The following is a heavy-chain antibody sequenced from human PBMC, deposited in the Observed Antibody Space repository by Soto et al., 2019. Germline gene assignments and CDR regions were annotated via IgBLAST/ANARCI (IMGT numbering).Heavy chain of an antibody. D-gene: IGHD3-3*01. J-gene: IGHJ4*02. CDR2: ISGSGGST. Sequence: PGGSLRLSCAAPGFTFRSYAMSWVRQAPGKGLEWVSTISGSGGSTYYADSVKGRFTISRDNSKNTLYLQMNSLRAEDTAVYSCAKAGGAAFSRFLEWFSPHFDYWGQGTLATVSS. CDR1: GFTFRSYA. V-gene: IGHV3-23*01. CDR3: AKAGGAAFSRFLEWFSPHFDY.